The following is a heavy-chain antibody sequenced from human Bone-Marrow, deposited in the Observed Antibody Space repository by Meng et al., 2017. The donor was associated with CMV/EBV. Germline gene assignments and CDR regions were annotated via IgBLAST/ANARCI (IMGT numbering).Heavy chain of an antibody. CDR1: GGSISSSGYY. V-gene: IGHV4-39*01. D-gene: IGHD1-26*01. Sequence: SETLSLTCTVSGGSISSSGYYWGWIRQPPGKGLEWIGSIYYSGSTYYNPSLKSRVTISVDTSKNQFSLKLSSVTAADTAVYYCARLRWELLGFDYWGQGTLVTVSS. CDR2: IYYSGST. CDR3: ARLRWELLGFDY. J-gene: IGHJ4*02.